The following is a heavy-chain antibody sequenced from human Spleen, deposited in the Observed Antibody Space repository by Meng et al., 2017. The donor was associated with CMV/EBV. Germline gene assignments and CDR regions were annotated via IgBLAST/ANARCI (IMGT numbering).Heavy chain of an antibody. CDR3: AKDRAIHSSSYYFDY. CDR2: ISDSGGST. Sequence: GESLKISCAASGFTFSSYAMSWVRQAPGKGLEWVSGISDSGGSTYYADSVKGRFTISRDNSKNTLYLQMNSLRAEDTAVYYCAKDRAIHSSSYYFDYWGQGTLVTVSS. CDR1: GFTFSSYA. D-gene: IGHD6-6*01. V-gene: IGHV3-23*01. J-gene: IGHJ4*02.